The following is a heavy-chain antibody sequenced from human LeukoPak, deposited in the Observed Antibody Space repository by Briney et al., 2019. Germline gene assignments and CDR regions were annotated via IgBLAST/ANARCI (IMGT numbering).Heavy chain of an antibody. V-gene: IGHV5-51*01. D-gene: IGHD6-6*01. CDR2: IYPGDSDT. CDR3: AREYTTSSSFDS. Sequence: GESLKISCKGSGYSFTTYWTAWVRQMPGKGLEWMGIIYPGDSDTRYSPSFRGQVTISADKSISTAYLQWSSLKASDTAMYYCAREYTTSSSFDSWGQGTLVTVSS. J-gene: IGHJ4*02. CDR1: GYSFTTYW.